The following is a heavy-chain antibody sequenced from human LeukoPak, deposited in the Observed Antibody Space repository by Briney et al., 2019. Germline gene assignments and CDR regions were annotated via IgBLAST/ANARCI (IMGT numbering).Heavy chain of an antibody. CDR2: ISGSGGST. Sequence: GGSLRLSCAASEFTFSSYGMSWVRQAPGKGLEWVSAISGSGGSTYYADSVKGRFTISRDNSKNTLYLQMNSLRAEDTAVYYCAKVRAPRQYYFDYWGQGTLVTVSS. J-gene: IGHJ4*02. D-gene: IGHD1-26*01. CDR1: EFTFSSYG. V-gene: IGHV3-23*01. CDR3: AKVRAPRQYYFDY.